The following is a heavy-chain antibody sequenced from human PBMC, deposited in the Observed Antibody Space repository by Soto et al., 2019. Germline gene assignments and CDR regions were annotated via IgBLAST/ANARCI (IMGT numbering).Heavy chain of an antibody. Sequence: PSETLSLTCSVSGYSVTSSDYYWAWIRQPPGKGLEWIGSMFYSGLTYYNPSLKSRVTLSVDTSKNQFSVRLNSVTAADTAVYYCAPLSVSLSGPYGIHVWGQGTTVTVS. CDR1: GYSVTSSDYY. D-gene: IGHD2-15*01. V-gene: IGHV4-39*01. J-gene: IGHJ6*02. CDR3: APLSVSLSGPYGIHV. CDR2: MFYSGLT.